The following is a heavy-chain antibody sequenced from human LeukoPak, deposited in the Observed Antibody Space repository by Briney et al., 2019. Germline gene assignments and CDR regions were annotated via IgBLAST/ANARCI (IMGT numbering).Heavy chain of an antibody. CDR3: ARALVVAAAFDI. V-gene: IGHV1-2*02. CDR1: GYTFTGYY. D-gene: IGHD5-12*01. Sequence: GASVKVSCKASGYTFTGYYMHWVRRASGQGLEWMGWINPNSGGTNYAQKFQGRVTMTRDTSISTAYMELSRLRSDDTAVYYCARALVVAAAFDIWGQGTMVTVSS. J-gene: IGHJ3*02. CDR2: INPNSGGT.